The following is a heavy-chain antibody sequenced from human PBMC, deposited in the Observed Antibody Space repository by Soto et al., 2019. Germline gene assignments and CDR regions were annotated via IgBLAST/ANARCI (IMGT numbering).Heavy chain of an antibody. V-gene: IGHV6-1*01. CDR3: ARVVSSGSSHYYYYGMDV. D-gene: IGHD6-19*01. Sequence: SETLSLTCSVSGGSIANCYWSWIRQSPSRGLEWLGRTYYRSKWYNDYAVSVKSRITINPDTSKNQFSLQLNSVTPEDTAVYYCARVVSSGSSHYYYYGMDVWGQGTTVTVSS. CDR2: TYYRSKWYN. J-gene: IGHJ6*02. CDR1: GGSIANCY.